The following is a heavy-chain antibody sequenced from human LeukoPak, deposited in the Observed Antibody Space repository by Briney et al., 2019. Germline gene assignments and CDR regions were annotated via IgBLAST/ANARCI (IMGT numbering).Heavy chain of an antibody. CDR3: ARDHSDAAILTWWFDP. D-gene: IGHD2-2*02. V-gene: IGHV1-46*01. CDR1: GYTFSRHW. CDR2: INPSDRST. J-gene: IGHJ5*02. Sequence: ASVKVSCKASGYTFSRHWIHWVRQAPGQGLEWMAIINPSDRSTSYAQKFQGRVSLSRDTSTNTVNMELSSLKSEDTAVYYCARDHSDAAILTWWFDPWGQGTLVIVSS.